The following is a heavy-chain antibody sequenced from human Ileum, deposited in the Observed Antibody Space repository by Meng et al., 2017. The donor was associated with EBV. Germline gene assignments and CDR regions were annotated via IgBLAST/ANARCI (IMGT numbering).Heavy chain of an antibody. J-gene: IGHJ4*02. Sequence: QQPLQECGRVVVKPSETLSLPCTDSADSSSNSDYYWCWIRQSPRKGLDWIASSSRNRSTYYDPSLKSRVTISLDTSKTQFSLKLSSVTVADTAVYYCARDTAYPRGLFDYWGQGTLVTVSS. CDR2: SSRNRST. CDR3: ARDTAYPRGLFDY. D-gene: IGHD3-10*01. V-gene: IGHV4-39*07. CDR1: ADSSSNSDYY.